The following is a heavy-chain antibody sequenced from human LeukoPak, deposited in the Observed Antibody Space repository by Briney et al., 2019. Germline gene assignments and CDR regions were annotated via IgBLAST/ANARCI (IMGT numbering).Heavy chain of an antibody. CDR1: GFTFSSYG. Sequence: PGRSLRLSCAASGFTFSSYGMHWVRQAPGKGLEWVAVISYDGSNKYYADSVKGRFTISRDNSKNTLYLQMNSLRAEDTAVYYCAKDLRGFVPYYYGMDVWGQGTTVTVSS. CDR2: ISYDGSNK. V-gene: IGHV3-30*18. D-gene: IGHD2-8*01. CDR3: AKDLRGFVPYYYGMDV. J-gene: IGHJ6*02.